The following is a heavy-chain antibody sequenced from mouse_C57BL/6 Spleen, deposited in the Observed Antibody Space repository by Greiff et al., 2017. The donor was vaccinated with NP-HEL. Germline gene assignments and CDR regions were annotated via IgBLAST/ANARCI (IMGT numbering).Heavy chain of an antibody. D-gene: IGHD1-1*01. CDR1: GYSFTGYY. CDR2: INPSNGGT. CDR3: ARLITTVGAMDY. V-gene: IGHV1-42*01. J-gene: IGHJ4*01. Sequence: VQLQQSGPELVKPGASVKISCKASGYSFTGYYMNWVKQSPEKSLEWIGEINPSNGGTTYNQKFKAKATLTVNNSSSTAYMQLKSLTSEDSAVYYCARLITTVGAMDYWGQGTSVTVSS.